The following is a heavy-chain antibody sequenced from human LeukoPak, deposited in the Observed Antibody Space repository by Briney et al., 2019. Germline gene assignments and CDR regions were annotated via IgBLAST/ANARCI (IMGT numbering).Heavy chain of an antibody. Sequence: GGSLRLSCAASGFTFSSYGMHWVRQAPGKGLEWVAVIWYDGSNKYYADSVKGRFTISRDNSKNTLYLQMNSLRAEDTAVYYCARVQIYDFWSGYEYGMDVWGQGTTVTVSS. CDR1: GFTFSSYG. V-gene: IGHV3-33*01. D-gene: IGHD3-3*01. CDR3: ARVQIYDFWSGYEYGMDV. CDR2: IWYDGSNK. J-gene: IGHJ6*02.